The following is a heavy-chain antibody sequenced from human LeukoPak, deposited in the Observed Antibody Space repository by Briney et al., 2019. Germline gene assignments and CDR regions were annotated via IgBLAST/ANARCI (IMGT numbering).Heavy chain of an antibody. D-gene: IGHD3-3*01. J-gene: IGHJ6*03. CDR3: ARDFANYYMDV. Sequence: PGGSLRLSCAASGLTFSSYSMNWVRQAPGKGLEWVSSISSSSSYIYYADSVKGRFTISRDNAKNSLYLQMNSLRAEDTAVYYCARDFANYYMDVWGKGTTVTVSS. CDR1: GLTFSSYS. V-gene: IGHV3-21*01. CDR2: ISSSSSYI.